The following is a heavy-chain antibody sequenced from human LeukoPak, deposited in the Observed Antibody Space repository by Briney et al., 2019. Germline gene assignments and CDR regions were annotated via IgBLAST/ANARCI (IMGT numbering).Heavy chain of an antibody. V-gene: IGHV4-4*02. CDR1: GGSISSNNW. J-gene: IGHJ4*02. CDR2: IYHSGSP. CDR3: ARVNINNWHSCDY. D-gene: IGHD1-1*01. Sequence: SETLSLTCAVSGGSISSNNWWGWVRQPPGKGLEWIGEIYHSGSPNYDPSLKSRVTISVDKSRNHFSLNLSSVTAADTAVYYCARVNINNWHSCDYWGQGTLVTVSS.